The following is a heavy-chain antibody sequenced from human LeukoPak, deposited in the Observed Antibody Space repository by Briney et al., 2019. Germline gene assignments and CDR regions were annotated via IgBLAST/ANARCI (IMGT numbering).Heavy chain of an antibody. Sequence: SETLSLTCTVSGGSISSDSWSWIRQPPGKGLEWIGSIYYSGSTNYNPSLKSRVTISVDTSKNQFSLKLSSVTAADTAVYYCARKLGGWSSDAFDIWGQGTMATVSS. CDR3: ARKLGGWSSDAFDI. V-gene: IGHV4-59*13. D-gene: IGHD6-19*01. CDR2: IYYSGST. J-gene: IGHJ3*02. CDR1: GGSISSDS.